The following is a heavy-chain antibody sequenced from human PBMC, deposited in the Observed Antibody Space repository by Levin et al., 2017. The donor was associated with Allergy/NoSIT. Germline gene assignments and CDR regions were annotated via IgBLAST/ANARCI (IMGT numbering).Heavy chain of an antibody. CDR2: TYYSGST. J-gene: IGHJ2*01. V-gene: IGHV4-59*01. CDR1: GGSISSYY. D-gene: IGHD1-26*01. Sequence: SETLSLTCTVSGGSISSYYWSWIRQPPGKGLEWFGYTYYSGSTNYNPSLKSRVTISVDTSKNQFSLKLSSVTAADTAVYYCARGSGYFDLWGRGTLVTVSS. CDR3: ARGSGYFDL.